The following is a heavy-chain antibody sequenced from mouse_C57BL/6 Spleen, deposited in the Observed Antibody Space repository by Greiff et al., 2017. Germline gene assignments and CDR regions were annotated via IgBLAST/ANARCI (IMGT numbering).Heavy chain of an antibody. CDR1: GYTFTSYW. Sequence: QVQLQQPGAELVRPGTSVKLSCKASGYTFTSYWMHWVKQRPGQGLEWIGVIDPSDSYTNYNQKFKGKATVTVDTSSSTAYMQLSSLTSEDSAVYYCARRWLLAYAMDYWGQGTSVTVSS. D-gene: IGHD2-3*01. CDR2: IDPSDSYT. CDR3: ARRWLLAYAMDY. V-gene: IGHV1-59*01. J-gene: IGHJ4*01.